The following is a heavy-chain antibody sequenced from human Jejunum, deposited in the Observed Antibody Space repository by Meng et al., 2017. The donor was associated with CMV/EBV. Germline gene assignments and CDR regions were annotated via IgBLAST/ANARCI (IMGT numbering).Heavy chain of an antibody. J-gene: IGHJ4*02. CDR1: GFTFSDYY. CDR3: ARDQWLDY. CDR2: SRNRANSYTT. V-gene: IGHV3-72*01. Sequence: EGELVESWGGLGQPGGSLRISCVASGFTFSDYYIDWVRQAPGKGLEWVGRSRNRANSYTTEYAASVKGRFSISRDDSKNSVNLQMNSLKTEDTAVYYCARDQWLDYWGQGTLVTVSS. D-gene: IGHD6-19*01.